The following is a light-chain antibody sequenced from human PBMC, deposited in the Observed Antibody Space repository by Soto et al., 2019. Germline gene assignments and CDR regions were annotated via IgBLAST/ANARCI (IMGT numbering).Light chain of an antibody. Sequence: QSALTQPASVSGSPGQSITISCTGTSSDVGSYNFVSWYQQHPGKAPKLMIYDVSRRPSGVSNRFSGSTSGNTASLTISGLQDEDEADYYCCSYAASSTLDVFGTGTKLTVL. CDR3: CSYAASSTLDV. CDR1: SSDVGSYNF. CDR2: DVS. J-gene: IGLJ1*01. V-gene: IGLV2-23*02.